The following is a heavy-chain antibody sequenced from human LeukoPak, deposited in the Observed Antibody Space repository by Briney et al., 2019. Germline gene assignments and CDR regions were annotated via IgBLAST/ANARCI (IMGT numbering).Heavy chain of an antibody. Sequence: SETLSLTCAVYGGSFSGYYWSWIRQPPGKGLEWIGEINHSGSTNYNPSLKSRVTISVDTSKNQFSLKLSSVTAADTAVYYCARTGRRDGYNYGYWGQGTLVTVSS. CDR2: INHSGST. CDR3: ARTGRRDGYNYGY. J-gene: IGHJ4*02. D-gene: IGHD5-24*01. V-gene: IGHV4-34*01. CDR1: GGSFSGYY.